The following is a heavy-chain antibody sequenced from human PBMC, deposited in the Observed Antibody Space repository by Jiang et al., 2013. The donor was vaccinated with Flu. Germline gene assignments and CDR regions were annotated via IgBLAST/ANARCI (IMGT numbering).Heavy chain of an antibody. J-gene: IGHJ4*02. CDR2: IRYDGSNK. D-gene: IGHD2-15*01. CDR1: GFNFDYYA. Sequence: QLVESGGGVVRPGGSLTLSCAASGFNFDYYAMYWVRQASGKGLEWLTSIRYDGSNKYYADSVKGRFTISRDNPKNMLFLQMSGLRADDTAVYFCATLRGSSYDTYLLDSWGQGTLVSVSS. V-gene: IGHV3-30*02. CDR3: ATLRGSSYDTYLLDS.